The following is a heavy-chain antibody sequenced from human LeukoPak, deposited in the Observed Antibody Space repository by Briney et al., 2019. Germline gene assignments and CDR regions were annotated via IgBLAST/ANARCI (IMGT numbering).Heavy chain of an antibody. V-gene: IGHV3-48*01. CDR1: GFTFSSYS. CDR2: ISSSSSTI. J-gene: IGHJ6*02. Sequence: QPGGSLRLSCAASGFTFSSYSMNWVRQAPGKGLEWVSYISSSSSTIYYADSVKGRFTISRDNSKNMLYLQMNSLRVEDTAVYYCATDIFRGGDYVLIFYGMDVWGQGSTVTVSS. D-gene: IGHD3-10*02. CDR3: ATDIFRGGDYVLIFYGMDV.